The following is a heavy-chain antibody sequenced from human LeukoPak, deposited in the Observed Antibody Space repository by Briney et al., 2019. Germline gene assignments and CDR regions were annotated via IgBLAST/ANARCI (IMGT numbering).Heavy chain of an antibody. CDR3: ARGTSKDYDFWSGYSTGYFDY. J-gene: IGHJ4*02. CDR2: IYTSGST. CDR1: GGSISSSSYY. D-gene: IGHD3-3*01. V-gene: IGHV4-61*02. Sequence: KPSETLSLTCTVSGGSISSSSYYWGWIRQPAGKGLEWIGRIYTSGSTNYNPSLKSRVTISVDTSKNQFSLKLSSVTAADTAVYYCARGTSKDYDFWSGYSTGYFDYWGQGTLVTVSS.